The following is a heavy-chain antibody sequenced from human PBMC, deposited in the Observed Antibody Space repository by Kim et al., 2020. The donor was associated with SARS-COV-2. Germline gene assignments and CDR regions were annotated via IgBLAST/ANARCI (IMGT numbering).Heavy chain of an antibody. V-gene: IGHV4-34*01. CDR3: ARRRARVITMVRGAIFDY. CDR1: GGSFSGYY. D-gene: IGHD3-10*01. J-gene: IGHJ4*02. CDR2: INHSGST. Sequence: SETLSLTCAVYGGSFSGYYWSWIRQPPGKGLEWIGEINHSGSTNYNPSLKSRVTISVDTSKNQFSLKLSSVTAADTAVYYCARRRARVITMVRGAIFDYWGQGTLVTVSS.